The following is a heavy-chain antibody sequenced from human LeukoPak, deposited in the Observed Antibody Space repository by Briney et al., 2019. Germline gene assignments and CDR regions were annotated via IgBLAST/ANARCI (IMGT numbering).Heavy chain of an antibody. CDR1: GFTVSTNY. D-gene: IGHD5-12*01. J-gene: IGHJ3*02. CDR2: IYSGGST. Sequence: GGSLRLSCAASGFTVSTNYMSWVRQAPGKGLEWVSIIYSGGSTYYADSVKGRFTISRDNSKNTLSLQMSSLRAEDTAVYYCARDLGYSAYATVRGYTFDIWGQGTMVTVSS. CDR3: ARDLGYSAYATVRGYTFDI. V-gene: IGHV3-66*01.